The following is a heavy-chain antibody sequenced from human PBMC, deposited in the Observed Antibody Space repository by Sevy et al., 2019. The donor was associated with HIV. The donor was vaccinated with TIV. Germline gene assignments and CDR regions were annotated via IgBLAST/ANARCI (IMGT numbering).Heavy chain of an antibody. J-gene: IGHJ4*02. D-gene: IGHD3-9*01. V-gene: IGHV1-18*01. CDR1: GYTFTSYG. Sequence: ASVKVSCKASGYTFTSYGISWVRQAPGQGLEWMGWISAYNGNTNYAQKLQGRVTMTTDTSTSTAYMELRSLRSDDTAVYYCARGGYDILTGYRSADFDYWGQGTLVTVSS. CDR3: ARGGYDILTGYRSADFDY. CDR2: ISAYNGNT.